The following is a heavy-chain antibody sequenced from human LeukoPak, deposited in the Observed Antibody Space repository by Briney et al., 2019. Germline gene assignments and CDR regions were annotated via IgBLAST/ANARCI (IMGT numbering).Heavy chain of an antibody. CDR3: ATIGYYYYYMDV. V-gene: IGHV4-39*07. CDR2: FYYDGST. CDR1: GGSISSSTYY. Sequence: SETLSLTCTVSGGSISSSTYYWGWLRQPPGKGLEWIGSFYYDGSTHYNPSLKSRVTISGDTSRNQFSLKLTSVTAADTAVYYCATIGYYYYYMDVWGKGTTVSISS. J-gene: IGHJ6*03.